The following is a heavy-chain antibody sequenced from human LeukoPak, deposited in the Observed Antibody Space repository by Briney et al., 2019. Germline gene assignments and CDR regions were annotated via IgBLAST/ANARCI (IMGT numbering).Heavy chain of an antibody. Sequence: PSETLSLTCTVSGGSISGYYWSWIRQPPGKGLEWIGEINHSGSTNYNPSLKSRVTISVDTSKNQFSLKLSSVTAADTAVYYCARWGYCSSTSCRDYWGQGTLVTVSS. CDR3: ARWGYCSSTSCRDY. V-gene: IGHV4-34*01. CDR1: GGSISGYY. J-gene: IGHJ4*02. CDR2: INHSGST. D-gene: IGHD2-2*01.